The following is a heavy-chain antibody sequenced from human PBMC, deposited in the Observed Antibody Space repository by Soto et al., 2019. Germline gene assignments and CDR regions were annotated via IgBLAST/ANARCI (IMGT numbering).Heavy chain of an antibody. V-gene: IGHV1-18*04. CDR3: ARDRRGSSRSGFDY. D-gene: IGHD6-6*01. CDR2: ISAYNGNT. J-gene: IGHJ4*02. CDR1: GYTFTSYG. Sequence: QVQLVQSGAEVKKPGASVKVSCKASGYTFTSYGISWVRQAPGQGLEWTGWISAYNGNTNYAQKLQGRVTMTTDTSTSTVYMELRSLRSDDTAVYHCARDRRGSSRSGFDYWGQGTLVTVSS.